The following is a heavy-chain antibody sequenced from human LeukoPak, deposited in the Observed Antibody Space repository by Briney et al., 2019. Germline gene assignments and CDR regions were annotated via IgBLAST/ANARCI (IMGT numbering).Heavy chain of an antibody. D-gene: IGHD6-13*01. CDR2: IYPTGSP. Sequence: SETLSLTCTVSGYSISSGYYWGWIGQPPGKGLEWIGNIYPTGSPYYNPSLKSRTTISVDTSKTQFSLKLNSMTAADTAVYYCARGTSSSSWLDYWGQGTLVTVSS. J-gene: IGHJ4*02. CDR3: ARGTSSSSWLDY. CDR1: GYSISSGYY. V-gene: IGHV4-38-2*02.